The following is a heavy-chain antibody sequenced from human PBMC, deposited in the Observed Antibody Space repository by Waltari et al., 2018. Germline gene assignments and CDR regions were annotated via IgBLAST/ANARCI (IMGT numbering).Heavy chain of an antibody. CDR2: IIPILGTA. Sequence: QVQLVQSGAEVKKPGSSVKVSCKASGGTFSSYAISWVRQAPGQGLEWMGGIIPILGTANYAQKFQGRVTITADESTSTAYMELSSLRSEDTAVYYCARSTIFGVERGPRYYYYYGMDVWGQGTTVTVSS. D-gene: IGHD3-3*01. CDR1: GGTFSSYA. V-gene: IGHV1-69*01. J-gene: IGHJ6*02. CDR3: ARSTIFGVERGPRYYYYYGMDV.